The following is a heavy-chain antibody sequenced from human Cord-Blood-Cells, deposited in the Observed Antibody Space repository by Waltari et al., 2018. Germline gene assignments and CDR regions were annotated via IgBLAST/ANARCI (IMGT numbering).Heavy chain of an antibody. Sequence: EVQLVESGGGLIQPGGSLRLSCAASGFTVSSNYMSWVRQAPGKGLEWVSVIYSGGSTYYADSVKGRFTISRDNSKNTLYLQMNSLRAEDTAVYYCALGGDILTGYYDYWGQGTLVTVSS. D-gene: IGHD3-9*01. CDR3: ALGGDILTGYYDY. CDR1: GFTVSSNY. CDR2: IYSGGST. J-gene: IGHJ4*02. V-gene: IGHV3-53*01.